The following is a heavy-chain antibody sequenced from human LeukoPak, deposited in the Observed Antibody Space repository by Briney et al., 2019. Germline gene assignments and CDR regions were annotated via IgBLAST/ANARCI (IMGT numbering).Heavy chain of an antibody. CDR1: GYSFTTYW. D-gene: IGHD1-7*01. V-gene: IGHV5-51*01. J-gene: IGHJ5*02. CDR3: ARGRIIGTTGGGFDP. CDR2: IYPGDSDT. Sequence: GESLKISCEGSGYSFTTYWIGWVRQMPGKGLEWMGIIYPGDSDTRYSPSFQGQVTISADKSISTAYLQWSSLKASDTAMYYCARGRIIGTTGGGFDPWGQGTLVTVSS.